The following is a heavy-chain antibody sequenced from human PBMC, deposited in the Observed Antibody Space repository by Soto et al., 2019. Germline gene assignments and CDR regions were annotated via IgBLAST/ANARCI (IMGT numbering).Heavy chain of an antibody. CDR2: IYPGDSDT. D-gene: IGHD6-13*01. J-gene: IGHJ4*02. Sequence: GESLKISCKGSGYSFTSYWIGWVRQMPGKGLEWMGIIYPGDSDTRYSPSFQGQVTISADKSISTAYLQWSSLKASDTAMYYCARRKAAGLPNKYYFDYWGQGTLVTVSS. CDR3: ARRKAAGLPNKYYFDY. V-gene: IGHV5-51*01. CDR1: GYSFTSYW.